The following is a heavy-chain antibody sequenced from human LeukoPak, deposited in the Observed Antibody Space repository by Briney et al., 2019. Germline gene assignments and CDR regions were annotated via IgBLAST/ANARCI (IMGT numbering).Heavy chain of an antibody. J-gene: IGHJ4*02. CDR3: ARVVRAGVVTIFDY. D-gene: IGHD3-3*01. Sequence: GGSLRLSCAASGFTLSNYWMSWVRQAPGKGLEWVANIKQDGSEKYIVDSVKGRFTLSRDNAKNSLYLQMNSLRAEDTAVYYCARVVRAGVVTIFDYWGQGTLVTVSS. CDR1: GFTLSNYW. V-gene: IGHV3-7*01. CDR2: IKQDGSEK.